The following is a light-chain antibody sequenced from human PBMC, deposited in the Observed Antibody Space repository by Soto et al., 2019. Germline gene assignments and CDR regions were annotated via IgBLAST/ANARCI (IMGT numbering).Light chain of an antibody. CDR2: GAS. J-gene: IGKJ1*01. Sequence: EIVMTQSPATLSVSPGERATLSCRASQSVSSNLAWYQQKPGQAPRLLIYGASTRATGIPARFSGSGSGTEFTLTISSLQSEDFAVYYCQQYNNRWTFGQGTNADIK. CDR1: QSVSSN. CDR3: QQYNNRWT. V-gene: IGKV3-15*01.